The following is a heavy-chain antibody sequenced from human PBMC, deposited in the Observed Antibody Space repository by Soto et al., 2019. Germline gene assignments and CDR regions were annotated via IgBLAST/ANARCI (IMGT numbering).Heavy chain of an antibody. CDR3: AKGSSMTPTNPYYYYYMDV. D-gene: IGHD3-22*01. Sequence: GGSLRLSCAASGFTFSSYAMSWVRQAPGKGLEWVSAISGSGGSTYYADSVKGRFTISRDNSKNTLYLQMNSLRAEDTAVYYCAKGSSMTPTNPYYYYYMDVWGKGTTVTVSS. CDR1: GFTFSSYA. J-gene: IGHJ6*03. CDR2: ISGSGGST. V-gene: IGHV3-23*01.